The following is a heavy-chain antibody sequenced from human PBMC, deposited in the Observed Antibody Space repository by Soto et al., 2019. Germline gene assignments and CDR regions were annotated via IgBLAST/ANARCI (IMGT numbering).Heavy chain of an antibody. CDR1: GGTFSSYT. J-gene: IGHJ5*02. CDR3: ARSFCSGSTCYHGWFDP. D-gene: IGHD2-15*01. CDR2: INPLIGTA. Sequence: SVKGSCKASGGTFSSYTFSWVRQAPGQGLEWMGRINPLIGTANIVQNFQGRVTMTADGSTNTAYMQLSSLRSEDTAVYYCARSFCSGSTCYHGWFDPWGQGTLVTVSS. V-gene: IGHV1-69*08.